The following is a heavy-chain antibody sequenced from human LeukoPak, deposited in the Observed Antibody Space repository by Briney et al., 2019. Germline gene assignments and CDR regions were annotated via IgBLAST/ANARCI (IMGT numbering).Heavy chain of an antibody. V-gene: IGHV3-23*01. D-gene: IGHD3-3*01. CDR1: GFIFSSYA. J-gene: IGHJ5*02. CDR2: ISGSGGTT. CDR3: AKDQMAIFGVGPNTNWFDP. Sequence: GGSVRLSCAASGFIFSSYAMSWVRQAPGKGLEWVSGISGSGGTTYHADSVKGRFTISRDNSKNTLYLQMNSLRAEDTAVYYCAKDQMAIFGVGPNTNWFDPWGQGTLVTVSS.